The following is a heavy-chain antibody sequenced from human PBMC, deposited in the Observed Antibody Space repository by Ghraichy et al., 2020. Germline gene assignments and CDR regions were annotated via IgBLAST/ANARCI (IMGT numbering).Heavy chain of an antibody. CDR2: IKQDGSEK. Sequence: GGSLRLSCAASGFTFSSYWMSWVRQAPGKGLEWVANIKQDGSEKYYVDSVKGRFTISRDNAKNSLYLQMNSLRAEDTAVYYCARAVYDFWSGYQDAFDIWGQGTMVTVSS. V-gene: IGHV3-7*03. CDR3: ARAVYDFWSGYQDAFDI. J-gene: IGHJ3*02. CDR1: GFTFSSYW. D-gene: IGHD3-3*01.